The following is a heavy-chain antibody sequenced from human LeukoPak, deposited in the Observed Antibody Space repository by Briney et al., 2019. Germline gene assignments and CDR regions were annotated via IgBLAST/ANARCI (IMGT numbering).Heavy chain of an antibody. J-gene: IGHJ5*02. CDR3: ARGSDMTTVTTWFDP. Sequence: PSETLSLTCTVPGGSISSYYWSWIRQPPGKGLEWIGRIYTSGSTNYNPSLKSRVTMSVDTSKNQYSLKLSSVTAADTAVYYCARGSDMTTVTTWFDPWGQGTLVTVSS. V-gene: IGHV4-4*07. D-gene: IGHD4-11*01. CDR2: IYTSGST. CDR1: GGSISSYY.